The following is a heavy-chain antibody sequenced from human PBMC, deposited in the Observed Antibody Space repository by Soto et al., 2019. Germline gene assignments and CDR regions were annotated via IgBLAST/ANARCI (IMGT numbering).Heavy chain of an antibody. CDR2: INHSGST. V-gene: IGHV4-34*01. Sequence: QVQLQQWGAGLLKPSETLSLTCAVYGGSFSGYYWSWIRQPPGKGLEWIGEINHSGSTNYNPSLKSRVTISVDTSKSKFSLKLSSVTAADTAVYYCARAHNWNHVWFDPWGQGTLVTVSS. CDR3: ARAHNWNHVWFDP. J-gene: IGHJ5*02. D-gene: IGHD1-1*01. CDR1: GGSFSGYY.